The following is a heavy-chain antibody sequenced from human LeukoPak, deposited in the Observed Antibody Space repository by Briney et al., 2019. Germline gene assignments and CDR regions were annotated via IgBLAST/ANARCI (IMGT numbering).Heavy chain of an antibody. V-gene: IGHV4-4*07. J-gene: IGHJ5*02. D-gene: IGHD3-10*01. CDR2: ISGSGST. Sequence: SETLSLTCTVSGVSISTYHWTWIRQPAGKGLEWIGRISGSGSTIYNPSLKSRVTMSLDMSNNHFSRKMSSVTAADTAVYYCARDRGSDGSDQLDPWGQGILVIVSS. CDR1: GVSISTYH. CDR3: ARDRGSDGSDQLDP.